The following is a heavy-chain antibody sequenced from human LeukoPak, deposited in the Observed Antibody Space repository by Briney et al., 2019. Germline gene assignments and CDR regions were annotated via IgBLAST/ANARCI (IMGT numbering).Heavy chain of an antibody. CDR2: ISGSGGST. V-gene: IGHV3-23*01. J-gene: IGHJ4*02. CDR1: GFTFSSYA. CDR3: AKGVRLRRYFDY. Sequence: GGSLRLSCAASGFTFSSYAMSWVRQAPGKGLEWVSAISGSGGSTYYADSVKGRFTNSRDNSKNTLYLQMNSLRAEDTAVYYCAKGVRLRRYFDYWGQGTLVTVSS. D-gene: IGHD3-3*01.